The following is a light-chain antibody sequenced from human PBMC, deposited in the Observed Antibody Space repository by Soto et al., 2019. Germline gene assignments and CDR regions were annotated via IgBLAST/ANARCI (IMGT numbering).Light chain of an antibody. Sequence: ESVLTQSPATLSLSPGDRATLSCRASQSITNSLAWYRHQPGQPPRLLIYDASKRATGIPARFIGSGSGTHFPPPTSSLEPEDFGLFYCQQRTNCLSVIFGGGPKGEI. CDR1: QSITNS. V-gene: IGKV3-11*01. CDR3: QQRTNCLSVI. CDR2: DAS. J-gene: IGKJ4*01.